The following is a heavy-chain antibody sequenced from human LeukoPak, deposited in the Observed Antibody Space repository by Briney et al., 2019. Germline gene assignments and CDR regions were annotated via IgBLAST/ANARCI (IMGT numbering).Heavy chain of an antibody. CDR1: GGTFSSYA. CDR3: ATGGPWDLLKY. V-gene: IGHV1-69*06. J-gene: IGHJ4*02. Sequence: ASVKVSCKASGGTFSSYAISWVRQAPGQGLEWMGGIIPIFGTANYAQKLQGRVTMTEDRSTDTAYMELSSLRSEDTAVYYCATGGPWDLLKYWGQGTLVTASS. D-gene: IGHD3-9*01. CDR2: IIPIFGTA.